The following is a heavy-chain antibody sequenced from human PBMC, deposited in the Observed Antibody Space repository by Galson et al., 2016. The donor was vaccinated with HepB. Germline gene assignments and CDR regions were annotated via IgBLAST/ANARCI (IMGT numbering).Heavy chain of an antibody. J-gene: IGHJ4*02. CDR3: ARDRVGFGSTPFDQ. D-gene: IGHD3-16*01. CDR2: IDSSGST. Sequence: SETLSLTCTVSGGSISRYYWHWIRQPPGKGLEWIGYIDSSGSTNSNLSLKSRVTISGDTSKNHFSLKMRSVTAADTALYYCARDRVGFGSTPFDQWGQGTHVIVSS. V-gene: IGHV4-59*01. CDR1: GGSISRYY.